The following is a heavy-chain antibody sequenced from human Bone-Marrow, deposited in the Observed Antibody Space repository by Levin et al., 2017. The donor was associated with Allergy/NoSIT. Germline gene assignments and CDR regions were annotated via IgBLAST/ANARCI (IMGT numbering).Heavy chain of an antibody. D-gene: IGHD3-10*01. CDR2: ISSNGDST. Sequence: PGESLKISCSASGFTFNTYAMHWVRQAPGKGLQYVSVISSNGDSTYYADSVKGRLTISRDNSKNTLYLQMSSLRAEDTAVYYCVKGSYYHYYYMDVWGKGTTVTVS. CDR1: GFTFNTYA. CDR3: VKGSYYHYYYMDV. V-gene: IGHV3-64D*06. J-gene: IGHJ6*03.